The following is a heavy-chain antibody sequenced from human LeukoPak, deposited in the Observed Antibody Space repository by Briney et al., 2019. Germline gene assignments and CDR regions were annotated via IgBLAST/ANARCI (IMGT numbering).Heavy chain of an antibody. J-gene: IGHJ4*02. D-gene: IGHD5-12*01. V-gene: IGHV3-15*01. CDR2: IKSKTDGGTT. CDR1: GFTFSNAW. Sequence: GGSLRLSCAASGFTFSNAWMSWVRQAPGKGLEWVGRIKSKTDGGTTDYAAPVKGRFTISRDDSKNTLYLQMNSLKTEDTAVYYCTTVTLVATGEEPFDYWGQGTLVTVSS. CDR3: TTVTLVATGEEPFDY.